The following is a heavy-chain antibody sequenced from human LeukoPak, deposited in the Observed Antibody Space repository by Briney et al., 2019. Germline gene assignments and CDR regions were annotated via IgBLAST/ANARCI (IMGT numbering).Heavy chain of an antibody. Sequence: PGTSLRLSCAASGFTFISYAIHWVRQAPGKGLEWVAVISNDGRNKNYADSVRGRFTISRDNSKNGLHLQMNSLRPEDTAIYYCAREGFTSTWLYYYYYMDVWGKGTTVTVSS. CDR3: AREGFTSTWLYYYYYMDV. J-gene: IGHJ6*03. D-gene: IGHD6-13*01. V-gene: IGHV3-30*04. CDR2: ISNDGRNK. CDR1: GFTFISYA.